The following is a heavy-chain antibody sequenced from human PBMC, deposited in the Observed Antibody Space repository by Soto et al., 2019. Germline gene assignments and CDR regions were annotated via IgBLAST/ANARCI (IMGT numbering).Heavy chain of an antibody. CDR2: IYYSGST. D-gene: IGHD4-17*01. J-gene: IGHJ4*02. V-gene: IGHV4-31*03. CDR3: AGGDYGDYKIFDY. CDR1: GGSISSGGYY. Sequence: SETLSLTCTVSGGSISSGGYYWSWIRQHPGKGLAWIGYIYYSGSTYYNPSLKSRVTTSVDTSKNQFSLKLSSVTAADTAVYYCAGGDYGDYKIFDYWGQGTLVTVSS.